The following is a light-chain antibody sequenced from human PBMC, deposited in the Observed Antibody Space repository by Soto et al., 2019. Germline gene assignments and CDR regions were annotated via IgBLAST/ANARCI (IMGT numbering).Light chain of an antibody. V-gene: IGLV7-43*01. CDR1: TGPVTSGFY. CDR3: LLYYGGYYV. Sequence: QAVETHEPSLTVSPGGTVTLTCASSTGPVTSGFYPHWVQQKPGQAPRTLIYSTTNKRSWTPARFSGSLLGGKAALTLSGVQPEEEADYYCLLYYGGYYVFGAGTKVTVL. CDR2: STT. J-gene: IGLJ1*01.